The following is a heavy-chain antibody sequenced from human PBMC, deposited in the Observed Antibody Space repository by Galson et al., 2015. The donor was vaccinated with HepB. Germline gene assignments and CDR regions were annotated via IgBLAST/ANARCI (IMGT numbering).Heavy chain of an antibody. CDR2: IDPSDSYT. CDR1: GYSFTAFW. J-gene: IGHJ4*02. CDR3: ASRHYYFRSGTWYNVSDY. D-gene: IGHD3-10*01. V-gene: IGHV5-10-1*01. Sequence: QSGAEVKKPGESLRISCKGSGYSFTAFWITWVRQIPGKGLEWMGRIDPSDSYTDYSPSFQGHVTISVDKSITTAYLQWSSLKASDTAIYYCASRHYYFRSGTWYNVSDYWGQGTQVTVSS.